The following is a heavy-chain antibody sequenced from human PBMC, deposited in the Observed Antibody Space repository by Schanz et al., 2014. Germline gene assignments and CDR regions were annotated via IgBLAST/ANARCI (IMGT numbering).Heavy chain of an antibody. D-gene: IGHD1-1*01. Sequence: VQLVESGGGVVQPGRSLRLSCAASGFTFSSYALHWVRQAPGKGLEWVSYISSSSSTRYYADSVKGRFTISRDNAKNSLFLQMNSLRPEDTAVYYCARGRVLESWGQGTLVTVSS. CDR3: ARGRVLES. CDR1: GFTFSSYA. J-gene: IGHJ5*02. CDR2: ISSSSSTR. V-gene: IGHV3-48*01.